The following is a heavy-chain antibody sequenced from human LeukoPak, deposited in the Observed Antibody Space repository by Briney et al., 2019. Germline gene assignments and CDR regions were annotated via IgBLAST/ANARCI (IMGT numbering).Heavy chain of an antibody. CDR1: GYTFTGYH. CDR2: INPNSGGT. CDR3: ARVGVRGGYYGSGSPSRFDY. J-gene: IGHJ4*02. D-gene: IGHD3-10*01. Sequence: ASVKVSCKASGYTFTGYHMHWVRQAPGQGLEWMGWINPNSGGTNYAQKFQGRVTMTRDTSISTAYMELSRLRSDDTAVYYCARVGVRGGYYGSGSPSRFDYWGQGTLVTVSS. V-gene: IGHV1-2*02.